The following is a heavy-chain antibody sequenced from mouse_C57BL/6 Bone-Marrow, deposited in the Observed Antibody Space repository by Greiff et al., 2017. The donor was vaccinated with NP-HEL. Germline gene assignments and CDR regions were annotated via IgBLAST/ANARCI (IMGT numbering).Heavy chain of an antibody. D-gene: IGHD2-4*01. CDR1: GFSLTSYG. J-gene: IGHJ4*01. CDR2: IWSGGST. CDR3: ARGGMITSYYAMDY. Sequence: QVQLQQSGPGLVQPSQSLSITCPVPGFSLTSYGVHWVRQSPGKGLEWLGVIWSGGSTDYNAAFISRLSISKDNSKSQVFFKMNSLQADDTAIYYCARGGMITSYYAMDYWGQGTSVTVSS. V-gene: IGHV2-2*01.